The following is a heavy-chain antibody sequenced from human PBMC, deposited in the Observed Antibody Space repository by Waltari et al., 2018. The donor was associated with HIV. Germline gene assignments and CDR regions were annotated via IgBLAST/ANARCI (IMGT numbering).Heavy chain of an antibody. D-gene: IGHD5-18*01. J-gene: IGHJ4*02. CDR3: AKHMTALVPFDY. CDR2: IYYSWST. Sequence: QLQLQESGPGLVKPSETLSLTCSVSGGSISSSSYYWGWIRQPPGKGLEWIGSIYYSWSTYDNPSLKSRVTISVDTSKNQFSLNLNSVTAADTAVYFCAKHMTALVPFDYWGQGTLVTVSS. CDR1: GGSISSSSYY. V-gene: IGHV4-39*01.